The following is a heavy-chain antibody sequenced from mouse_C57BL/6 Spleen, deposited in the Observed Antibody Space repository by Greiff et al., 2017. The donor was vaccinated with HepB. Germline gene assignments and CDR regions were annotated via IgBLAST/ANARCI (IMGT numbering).Heavy chain of an antibody. CDR1: GFTFSSYG. D-gene: IGHD2-5*01. CDR3: ARSKEKAWFAY. CDR2: ISSGGSYT. V-gene: IGHV5-6*01. Sequence: EVQLVESGGDLVKPGGSLKLSCAASGFTFSSYGMSWVRQTPDKRLEWVATISSGGSYTYYPDSVKGRFTISRDNAKNTLYLQMSSLKSEDTAMYYCARSKEKAWFAYWGQGTLVTVSA. J-gene: IGHJ3*01.